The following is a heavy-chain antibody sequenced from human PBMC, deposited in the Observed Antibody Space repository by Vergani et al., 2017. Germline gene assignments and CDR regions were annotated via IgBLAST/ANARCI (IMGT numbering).Heavy chain of an antibody. D-gene: IGHD6-19*01. V-gene: IGHV3-48*01. CDR1: GFTFSSYS. CDR2: ISSSSSTI. CDR3: ARDKYSSGWYPHYYYYYMDV. J-gene: IGHJ6*03. Sequence: EVQLVESGGGLVQPGGSLRLSCAASGFTFSSYSMNWVRQAPGKGLEWVSYISSSSSTIYYADSVKGRFTISRDNAKNSLYLQMNSLRAEDTAVYYCARDKYSSGWYPHYYYYYMDVWGKGTTVTVSS.